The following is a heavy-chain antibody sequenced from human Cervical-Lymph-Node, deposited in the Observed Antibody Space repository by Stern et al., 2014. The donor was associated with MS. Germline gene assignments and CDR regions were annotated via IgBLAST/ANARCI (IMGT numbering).Heavy chain of an antibody. J-gene: IGHJ6*02. V-gene: IGHV1-69*01. CDR1: GCTFNTYI. D-gene: IGHD1-1*01. CDR2: VIHVFDAL. Sequence: QVQLVQSGAEVKKPGSSVKVSCKASGCTFNTYIINWVRQAPGQGLEGMGGVIHVFDALMYAQKFQGRVTITADDSSSTAYMELSSRRSDDTAVYYCARVPPDDGYYYYGLDVWGQGTTVTVSS. CDR3: ARVPPDDGYYYYGLDV.